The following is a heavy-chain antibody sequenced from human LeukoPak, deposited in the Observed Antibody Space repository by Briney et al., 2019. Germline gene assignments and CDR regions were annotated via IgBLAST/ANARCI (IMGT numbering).Heavy chain of an antibody. V-gene: IGHV3-23*01. D-gene: IGHD3-3*01. J-gene: IGHJ4*02. Sequence: GGSLRLSCAASGLAFSSYAMSWVRQAPGKGLEWVSTISVASNTFYADSVKGRFTTSRDNSRNTVYLQMTSPRADDTAVYYCADYGVSGVRNNFYWGQGTLVTVSS. CDR3: ADYGVSGVRNNFY. CDR1: GLAFSSYA. CDR2: ISVASNT.